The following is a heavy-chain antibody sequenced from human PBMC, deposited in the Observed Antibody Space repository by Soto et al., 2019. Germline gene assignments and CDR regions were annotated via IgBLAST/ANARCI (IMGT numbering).Heavy chain of an antibody. V-gene: IGHV4-59*08. Sequence: SETLSLTCTVSGGSISSYYWSWIRQPPGKGLEWIGYIYYSGSTNYNPSLKSRFTISVDTSKNQFSLKLSSVTAADTAVYYCASIAVAGDAFDIWGQGTMVTVSS. CDR2: IYYSGST. CDR1: GGSISSYY. J-gene: IGHJ3*02. CDR3: ASIAVAGDAFDI. D-gene: IGHD6-19*01.